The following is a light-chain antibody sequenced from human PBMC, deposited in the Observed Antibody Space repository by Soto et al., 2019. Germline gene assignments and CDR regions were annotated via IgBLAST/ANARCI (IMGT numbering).Light chain of an antibody. CDR2: AAS. J-gene: IGKJ2*01. V-gene: IGKV1-39*01. CDR3: QQSYSTPT. Sequence: DIQMTQSPSSLSASVGDRVTITCRASQSISSYLDWFQQKPGTAPKLLIYAASSLQSGVPSRFSGGGSGTDFTLTISSLQPEEFATYYCQQSYSTPTFGQGTRLEIK. CDR1: QSISSY.